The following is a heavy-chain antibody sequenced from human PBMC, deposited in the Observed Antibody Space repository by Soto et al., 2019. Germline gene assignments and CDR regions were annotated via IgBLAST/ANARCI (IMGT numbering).Heavy chain of an antibody. V-gene: IGHV3-11*05. Sequence: ESGGGLVKPGGSLRLSCAASGFTFSDYYMSWIRQAPGKGLEWVSYISSSSSYTNYADSVNGRFTISRDNAKNSLYLQMNSLRAEDTAVYYCARGPYSSGWSHWYFDLWGRGTLVTVSS. CDR2: ISSSSSYT. J-gene: IGHJ2*01. D-gene: IGHD6-19*01. CDR3: ARGPYSSGWSHWYFDL. CDR1: GFTFSDYY.